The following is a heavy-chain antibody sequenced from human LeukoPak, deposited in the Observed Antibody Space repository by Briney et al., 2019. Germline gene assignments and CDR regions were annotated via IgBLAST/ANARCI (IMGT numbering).Heavy chain of an antibody. CDR1: GGSISSGSYY. J-gene: IGHJ4*02. CDR2: IYTSGST. Sequence: SETLSLTCTVSGGSISSGSYYWSWIRQPAGKGLEWIGRIYTSGSTNYNPSLKSRVTISVDTSKNQFSLKLSSVTAADTAVYYCARAYSGSDYFDYWGQGTLVTVSS. CDR3: ARAYSGSDYFDY. V-gene: IGHV4-61*02. D-gene: IGHD1-26*01.